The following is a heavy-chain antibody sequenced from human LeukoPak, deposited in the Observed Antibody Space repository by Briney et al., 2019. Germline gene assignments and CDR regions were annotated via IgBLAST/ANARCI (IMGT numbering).Heavy chain of an antibody. CDR2: VSGSGDTT. J-gene: IGHJ4*02. CDR3: AKDAGSGSPDYFDY. Sequence: PGGSLRLSCAASGFTFNTYAMSWVRQAPGRGLECVSTVSGSGDTTYYADSVRGRFTISRDNSKNTLYLQMNSLRAEDTAVYYCAKDAGSGSPDYFDYWGQGTLVTVSS. D-gene: IGHD3-10*01. CDR1: GFTFNTYA. V-gene: IGHV3-23*01.